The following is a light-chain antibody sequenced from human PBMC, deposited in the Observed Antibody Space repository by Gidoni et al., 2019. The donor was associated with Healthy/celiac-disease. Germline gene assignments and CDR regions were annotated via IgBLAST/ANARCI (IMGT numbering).Light chain of an antibody. J-gene: IGKJ1*01. CDR2: AAS. V-gene: IGKV1-39*01. Sequence: DIQMTQSPSSLSASVGDRVTITCRASQSISSYINWYQQKPGKAPKLLIYAASSVQSGVQSRFSGSGSGTYFTLTISSLQPEDFATYYCQQGYSTPQTFXXXTKVEIK. CDR1: QSISSY. CDR3: QQGYSTPQT.